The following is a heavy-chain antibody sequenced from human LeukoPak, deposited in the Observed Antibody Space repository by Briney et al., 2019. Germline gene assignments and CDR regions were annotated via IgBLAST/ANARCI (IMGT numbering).Heavy chain of an antibody. CDR1: GFTFSSYW. D-gene: IGHD3-22*01. J-gene: IGHJ4*02. V-gene: IGHV3-74*01. CDR3: SDSSGSY. Sequence: PGGSLRLSCAASGFTFSSYWMHWVRQAPVKGLVWVSRINSDGSTTNYADSVKGRFSISRDNAKNTLFLQMNSLRAEDTAVYYCSDSSGSYWGQGTLVTVSA. CDR2: INSDGSTT.